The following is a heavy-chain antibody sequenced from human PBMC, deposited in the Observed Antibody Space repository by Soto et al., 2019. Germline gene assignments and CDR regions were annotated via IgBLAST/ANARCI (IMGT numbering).Heavy chain of an antibody. D-gene: IGHD2-15*01. J-gene: IGHJ4*02. CDR1: GFTFSSYS. CDR2: ISSSSSTI. V-gene: IGHV3-48*02. CDR3: ARDGTYCSGGYCYSRPFDS. Sequence: EVHLVESGGGLVQSGGSLRLSCAASGFTFSSYSMNWVRQAPGKGLEWVSYISSSSSTIYYADSVKGRFTISRDNAKNSLYLQMNSLRDEDTAVYYCARDGTYCSGGYCYSRPFDSWGQGTLVTVSS.